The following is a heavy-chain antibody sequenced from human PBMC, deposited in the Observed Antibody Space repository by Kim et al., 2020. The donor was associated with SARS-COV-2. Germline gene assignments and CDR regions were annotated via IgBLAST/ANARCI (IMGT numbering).Heavy chain of an antibody. CDR1: GGSISSSSYY. CDR2: IYYSGST. V-gene: IGHV4-39*01. Sequence: SETLSLTCTVSGGSISSSSYYWGWIRQPPGKGLEWIGSIYYSGSTYYNPSLKSRVTISVDTSKNQFSLKLSSVTAADTAVYYCARGMSRYNWNDVWFDP. CDR3: ARGMSRYNWNDVWFDP. D-gene: IGHD1-1*01. J-gene: IGHJ5*02.